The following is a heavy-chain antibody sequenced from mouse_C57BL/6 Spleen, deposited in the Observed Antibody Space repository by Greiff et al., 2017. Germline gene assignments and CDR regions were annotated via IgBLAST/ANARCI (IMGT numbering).Heavy chain of an antibody. CDR1: GYAFSSYW. V-gene: IGHV1-82*01. Sequence: QVQLQQSGPELVKPGASVKISCKASGYAFSSYWMNWVKQRPGKGLEWIGRIYPGDGDTNYNGKFKGKATLTADKSSSTAYMQLSSLTSEDSAVYFCARNYYGSSYFDYWGQGTTLTVSS. CDR2: IYPGDGDT. D-gene: IGHD1-1*01. CDR3: ARNYYGSSYFDY. J-gene: IGHJ2*01.